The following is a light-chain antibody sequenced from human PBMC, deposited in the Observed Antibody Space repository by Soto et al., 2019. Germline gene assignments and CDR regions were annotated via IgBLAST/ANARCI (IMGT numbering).Light chain of an antibody. CDR1: QSVAKNY. CDR3: QQYASSPLT. CDR2: GAS. V-gene: IGKV3-20*01. Sequence: ENVLTQSPGTLSLSPGERASLSCRASQSVAKNYLAWYQQKPGQALRLLISGASSRATGIPDRFSGSGSGTDFTLTVSRLEAEDFAVYFCQQYASSPLTFGGGTRVEIK. J-gene: IGKJ4*01.